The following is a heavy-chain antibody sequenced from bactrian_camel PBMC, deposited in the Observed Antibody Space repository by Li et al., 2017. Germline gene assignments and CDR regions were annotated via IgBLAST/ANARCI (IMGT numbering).Heavy chain of an antibody. V-gene: IGHV3S40*01. J-gene: IGHJ4*01. Sequence: VQLVESGGGSVQAGGSLRLSCAVSGFTLRSYPTTNCKAWFRQAPLKEREGVAALFRGRLGSYVAAFAKGRVTTSRDNTKSTVYLQMNDLKPEDTAMYYCAAGACPSQAYQFGLNWSRPEYSYWGQGTQVTVS. CDR2: LFRGRLGS. D-gene: IGHD1*01. CDR3: AAGACPSQAYQFGLNWSRPEYSY. CDR1: GFTLRSYPTTNC.